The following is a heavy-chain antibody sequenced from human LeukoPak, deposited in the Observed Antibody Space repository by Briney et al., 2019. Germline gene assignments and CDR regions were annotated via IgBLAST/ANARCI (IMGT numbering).Heavy chain of an antibody. CDR2: INSDGSST. CDR3: ARVSSWYSYDY. CDR1: GFTFSSYW. Sequence: GGSLRLSCAASGFTFSSYWMHWVRQAPGKGLVWVSRINSDGSSTSYADSAKGRFTISRDNAKNTLYLQMNSLRAEDTAVYYCARVSSWYSYDYWGQGTLVTVSS. V-gene: IGHV3-74*01. D-gene: IGHD6-13*01. J-gene: IGHJ4*02.